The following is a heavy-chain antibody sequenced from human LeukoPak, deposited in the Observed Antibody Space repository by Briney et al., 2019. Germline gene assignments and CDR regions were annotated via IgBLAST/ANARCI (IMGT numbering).Heavy chain of an antibody. J-gene: IGHJ4*02. CDR3: AKGYSSGYYTPFDY. Sequence: GGSLRLSCAASGFTFSSYWMSWVRQAPGKGLEWVANIKQDGNEKYYVDSVKGRFTISRDNAKNSLYLQMNSLRAEDTALYYCAKGYSSGYYTPFDYWGQGTLVTVSS. CDR2: IKQDGNEK. V-gene: IGHV3-7*03. D-gene: IGHD3-22*01. CDR1: GFTFSSYW.